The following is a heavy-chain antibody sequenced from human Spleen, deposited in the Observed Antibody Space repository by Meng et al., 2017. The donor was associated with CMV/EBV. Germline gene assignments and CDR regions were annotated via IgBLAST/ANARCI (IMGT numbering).Heavy chain of an antibody. J-gene: IGHJ4*02. CDR2: ISGSGGST. CDR1: GFTFSSYA. Sequence: GESLKISCAASGFTFSSYAMSWVRQAPGKGLEWVSAISGSGGSTYYADSVKGRFTISRDNSKNTLYLQMNSLRAEDTAVYYCTTVGWELLLWGYWGQGTLVTVSS. V-gene: IGHV3-23*01. CDR3: TTVGWELLLWGY. D-gene: IGHD1-26*01.